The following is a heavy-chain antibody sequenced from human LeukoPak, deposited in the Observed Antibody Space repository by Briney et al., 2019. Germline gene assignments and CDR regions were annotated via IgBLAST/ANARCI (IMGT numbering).Heavy chain of an antibody. Sequence: GGSLRLSCAASGFTFSSYWMHWVRQAPGKGRVWVSRINSDGSSTSYADSVKGRFTISRDNAKNTLYLQVNSLRAEDTAVYYCARDFGELLPLDYWGQGTLVTVSS. J-gene: IGHJ4*02. D-gene: IGHD3-10*01. CDR1: GFTFSSYW. CDR3: ARDFGELLPLDY. CDR2: INSDGSST. V-gene: IGHV3-74*01.